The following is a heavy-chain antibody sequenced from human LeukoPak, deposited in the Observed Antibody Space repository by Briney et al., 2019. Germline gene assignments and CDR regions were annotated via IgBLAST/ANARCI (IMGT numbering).Heavy chain of an antibody. J-gene: IGHJ4*02. CDR2: IYHSGRT. Sequence: SETLSLTCTVSGASISSNKWWNWVRQPPGKGLEWIGEIYHSGRTNFNPSLKSRVTISVDKSKNQFSLRLNSVTAADTAIYYCATNSGWYSGDWGQGTLVIVSS. D-gene: IGHD6-19*01. CDR1: GASISSNKW. CDR3: ATNSGWYSGD. V-gene: IGHV4-4*02.